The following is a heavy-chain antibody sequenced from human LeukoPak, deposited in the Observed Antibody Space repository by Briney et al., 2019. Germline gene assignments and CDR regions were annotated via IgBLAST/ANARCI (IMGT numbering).Heavy chain of an antibody. D-gene: IGHD3-3*01. Sequence: SVKVSCKASGGTFSSYAISWVRQAPGQGLEWMGRIIPILGIANYAQKFQGRVTITADKSTSTAYMELSSLRSEDTAVYYCARVPQIVTIFGVVLRAFDIWGQGTMVTVSS. J-gene: IGHJ3*02. V-gene: IGHV1-69*04. CDR1: GGTFSSYA. CDR2: IIPILGIA. CDR3: ARVPQIVTIFGVVLRAFDI.